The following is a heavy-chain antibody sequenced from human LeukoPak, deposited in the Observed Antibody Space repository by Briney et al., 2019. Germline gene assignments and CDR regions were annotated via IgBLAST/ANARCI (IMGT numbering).Heavy chain of an antibody. CDR1: GFTFDDYA. J-gene: IGHJ6*02. D-gene: IGHD6-13*01. Sequence: PGGSLRLSCAASGFTFDDYAMPWVRQAPGKGLEWVSGISWNSGSIGYADSVKGRFTISRDNSKNTLYLQMNSLRAEDTAVYYCAKDQSSSWDYYYYYGMDVWGQGTTVTVS. V-gene: IGHV3-9*01. CDR3: AKDQSSSWDYYYYYGMDV. CDR2: ISWNSGSI.